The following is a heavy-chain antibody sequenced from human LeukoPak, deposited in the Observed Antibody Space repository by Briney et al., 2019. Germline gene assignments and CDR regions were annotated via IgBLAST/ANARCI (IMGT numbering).Heavy chain of an antibody. Sequence: GESLKISCKGSGYSFTNYWIAWVRQMPGKGLEWMGIIFPGDSITRHSPSFEGQVTISADKSINTAYLQWSSLKASDTAMHYCARVLPATPYYFDYWGQGTLVTVSS. D-gene: IGHD2-15*01. CDR2: IFPGDSIT. V-gene: IGHV5-51*01. CDR3: ARVLPATPYYFDY. J-gene: IGHJ4*02. CDR1: GYSFTNYW.